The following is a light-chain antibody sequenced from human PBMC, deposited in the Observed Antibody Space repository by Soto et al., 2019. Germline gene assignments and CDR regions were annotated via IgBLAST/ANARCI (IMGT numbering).Light chain of an antibody. CDR2: KAS. V-gene: IGKV1-5*03. Sequence: DVQMTKSPATLSATVGDRVTITCRASQSIDTWLAWHQQKPGQVPKLLISKASSLESGVPSRFSGSGSGTEFTLTISSLQPDDSATYYCQQYNSYRAFGQGTKVDI. J-gene: IGKJ1*01. CDR3: QQYNSYRA. CDR1: QSIDTW.